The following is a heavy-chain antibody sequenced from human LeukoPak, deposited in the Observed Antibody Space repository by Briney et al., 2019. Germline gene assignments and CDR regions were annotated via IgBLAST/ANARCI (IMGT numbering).Heavy chain of an antibody. CDR1: GFTVSSNY. D-gene: IGHD3-10*01. J-gene: IGHJ4*02. CDR2: IYSGGST. Sequence: PGGSLRLSCAASGFTVSSNYMSWVRQAPGKGLEWVSVIYSGGSTYYADSVKGRFTISRDNSKNTLYLQMNSLRAEDTAVYYCARGVDYYGSGSYPRDYWGQGTLVTVSS. V-gene: IGHV3-66*01. CDR3: ARGVDYYGSGSYPRDY.